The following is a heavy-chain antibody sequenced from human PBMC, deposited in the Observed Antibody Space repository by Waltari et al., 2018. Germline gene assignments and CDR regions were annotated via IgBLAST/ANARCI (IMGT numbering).Heavy chain of an antibody. CDR2: IESDESRT. CDR3: VRDEPGDGLDY. V-gene: IGHV3-74*03. CDR1: GFTLGRYW. J-gene: IGHJ4*02. Sequence: EVQLVESGGALVKPGGSLRLSCATSGFTLGRYWMHWVRQAPGKGLMWVSHIESDESRTTYADSVKGRFTISRDNAKNTVYLQMNSLRDEDTAVYYCVRDEPGDGLDYWGQGTLVTVSS. D-gene: IGHD7-27*01.